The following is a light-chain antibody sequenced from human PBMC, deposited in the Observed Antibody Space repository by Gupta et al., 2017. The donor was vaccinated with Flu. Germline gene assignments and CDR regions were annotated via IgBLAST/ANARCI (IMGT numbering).Light chain of an antibody. CDR3: CSYAGDSTYV. J-gene: IGLJ1*01. Sequence: QSALTQPASVSGSPGQSITISCPGTSSDVGSYNLVSWYQQHPGKAPKLMIFEGSKRPSGISDRFSGSKSGNTASLTISGLQAADEADYYCCSYAGDSTYVFGTGTTVTVL. V-gene: IGLV2-23*01. CDR2: EGS. CDR1: SSDVGSYNL.